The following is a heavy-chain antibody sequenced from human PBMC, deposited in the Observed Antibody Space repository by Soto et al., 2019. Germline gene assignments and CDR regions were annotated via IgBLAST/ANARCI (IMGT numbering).Heavy chain of an antibody. J-gene: IGHJ6*02. CDR1: VYTFSTYG. V-gene: IGHV1-69*04. D-gene: IGHD6-13*01. CDR2: IIPILGIA. CDR3: ARDLDQLVRGHGMDV. Sequence: SVKVSCKASVYTFSTYGFSWVRQAPGQGLEWMGRIIPILGIANYAQKFQGRVTITADKSTSTAYMELSSLRSEDTAVYYCARDLDQLVRGHGMDVWGQGTTVTVSS.